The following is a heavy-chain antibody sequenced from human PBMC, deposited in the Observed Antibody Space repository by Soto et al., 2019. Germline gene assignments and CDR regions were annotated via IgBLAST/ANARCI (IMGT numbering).Heavy chain of an antibody. Sequence: QLQLQESGPGLVKPSETLSLTCTVSGGSISSYTYYWGWIRQPPGKGLEWIGSIYYSGSTYYNPSLKSRVTLSLDTSKHQFPLNLSSVTAAHTAVYYCATSDSGSYYYFHHWGQGTLVTVSS. CDR3: ATSDSGSYYYFHH. V-gene: IGHV4-39*01. J-gene: IGHJ4*02. CDR2: IYYSGST. CDR1: GGSISSYTYY. D-gene: IGHD3-10*01.